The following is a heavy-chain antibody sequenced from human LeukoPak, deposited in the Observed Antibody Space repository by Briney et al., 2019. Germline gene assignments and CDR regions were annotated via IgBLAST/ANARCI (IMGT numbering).Heavy chain of an antibody. Sequence: SETLSLTCTVSGGSISNYYWSWIRQPPGKGLEWIGHFYYSGATKYNPSLKSRITISVDTSKNQFSLMLSSVTAADTAVYYCARFGITVVRGGKYYFDYWGQGTLVTVSS. J-gene: IGHJ4*02. CDR1: GGSISNYY. CDR3: ARFGITVVRGGKYYFDY. D-gene: IGHD3-10*01. V-gene: IGHV4-59*08. CDR2: FYYSGAT.